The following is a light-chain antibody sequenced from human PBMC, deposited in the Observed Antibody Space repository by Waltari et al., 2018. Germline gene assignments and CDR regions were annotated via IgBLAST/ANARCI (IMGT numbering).Light chain of an antibody. V-gene: IGLV2-23*02. CDR3: CSYVQKDIWL. Sequence: QSALTQPASVSGAPGPSITISCSAVTGIGGNYEFVSWYQHHPGKVPKLLIYEVIKRPPDISDRFTGSKSGNTASLSISGLQADDEADYYCCSYVQKDIWLFGRGTKVTVL. CDR2: EVI. J-gene: IGLJ3*02. CDR1: TGIGGNYEF.